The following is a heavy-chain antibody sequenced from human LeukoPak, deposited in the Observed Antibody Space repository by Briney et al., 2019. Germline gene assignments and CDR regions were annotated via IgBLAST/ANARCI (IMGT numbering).Heavy chain of an antibody. D-gene: IGHD2-15*01. CDR3: ARARVYCSGGSCYNCFDY. Sequence: QTGGSLRLSCAAPGFTFSSYDMHWVRQATGKGLEWVSAIGTAGDTYYPGSVKGRFTISRENAKNSLYLQMNSLRAGDTAVYYCARARVYCSGGSCYNCFDYWGQGTLVTVSS. J-gene: IGHJ4*02. CDR2: IGTAGDT. CDR1: GFTFSSYD. V-gene: IGHV3-13*04.